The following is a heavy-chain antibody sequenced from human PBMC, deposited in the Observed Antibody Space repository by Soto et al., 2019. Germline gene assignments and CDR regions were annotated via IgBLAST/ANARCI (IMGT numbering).Heavy chain of an antibody. CDR2: ISGSGGST. CDR1: GFTFSSYA. Sequence: GGSLRLSCAASGFTFSSYAMSWVRQAPGKGLEWVSAISGSGGSTYYADSVKGRFTISRDNSKNTLYLQMNSLRAEDTAVYYCAKDYDFWSGYYIGAFDPWGQGTLVTVSS. CDR3: AKDYDFWSGYYIGAFDP. D-gene: IGHD3-3*01. V-gene: IGHV3-23*01. J-gene: IGHJ5*02.